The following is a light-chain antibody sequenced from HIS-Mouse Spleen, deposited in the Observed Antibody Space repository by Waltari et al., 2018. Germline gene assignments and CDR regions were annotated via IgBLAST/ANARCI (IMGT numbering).Light chain of an antibody. CDR3: SSYAGSNNLV. Sequence: QSALTQPPSASGSPGQSVPISCPGTSSDVGGYHYVPWYQQHPGKAPNLMIYEVSKRPSGVPDRFSGSKSGNTASLTVSGLQAEDEADYYCSSYAGSNNLVFGGGTKLTVL. CDR1: SSDVGGYHY. CDR2: EVS. V-gene: IGLV2-8*01. J-gene: IGLJ3*02.